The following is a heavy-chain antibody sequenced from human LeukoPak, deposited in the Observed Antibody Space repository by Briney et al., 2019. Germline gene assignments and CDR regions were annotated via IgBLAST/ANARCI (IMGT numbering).Heavy chain of an antibody. CDR2: IYYSGST. CDR1: GGSVSSGSYY. D-gene: IGHD2-21*02. J-gene: IGHJ3*02. V-gene: IGHV4-61*01. Sequence: PSETLSLTCTVSGGSVSSGSYYWSWIRQPPGKGLEWIGYIYYSGSTNYNPSLKSRVTISVDTSKNQFSLKLSSVTAADTAVYYCARDGVTVDAFDIWGQGTMVTVSS. CDR3: ARDGVTVDAFDI.